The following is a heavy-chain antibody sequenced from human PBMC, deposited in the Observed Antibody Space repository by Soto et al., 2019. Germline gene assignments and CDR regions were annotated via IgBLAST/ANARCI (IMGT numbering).Heavy chain of an antibody. CDR1: GFSLRTSGVG. D-gene: IGHD4-17*01. CDR3: AHLTTGGFYFDS. J-gene: IGHJ4*02. V-gene: IGHV2-5*02. Sequence: QITLKESGPTLVKPTQTLTLTCTFSGFSLRTSGVGVGWIRQPPGKALEWLALIYWDDGKRYSPSLKSRLTIPKDTSKNQVVLRMTNMDPVDTATYYCAHLTTGGFYFDSWGQGTVVTVSS. CDR2: IYWDDGK.